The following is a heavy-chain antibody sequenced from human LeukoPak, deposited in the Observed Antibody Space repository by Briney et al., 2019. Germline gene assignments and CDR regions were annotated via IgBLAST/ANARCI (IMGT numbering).Heavy chain of an antibody. Sequence: GGSLRPSCAASGFTFSSYGMHWVRQAPGKGLEWVAVISYDGSNKYYADSVKGRFTISRDNSKNTLYLQMNSLRAGDTAVYYCAKVLLRLGELSPFDYWGQGTLVTVSS. CDR3: AKVLLRLGELSPFDY. J-gene: IGHJ4*02. CDR2: ISYDGSNK. D-gene: IGHD3-16*02. V-gene: IGHV3-30*18. CDR1: GFTFSSYG.